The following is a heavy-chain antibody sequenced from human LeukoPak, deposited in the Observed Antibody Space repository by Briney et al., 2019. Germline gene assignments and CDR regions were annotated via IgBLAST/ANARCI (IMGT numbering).Heavy chain of an antibody. CDR1: GFTFSTYW. J-gene: IGHJ4*02. CDR2: INQDGGEK. D-gene: IGHD1-26*01. CDR3: AKVGGSYDYFDY. Sequence: PGGSLRLFCAASGFTFSTYWMSWVRQAPGKGLERVANINQDGGEKYYVDSVKGRFTISRDNAKNTLYLQMNSLRAEDTAVYYCAKVGGSYDYFDYWGQGTLVTVSS. V-gene: IGHV3-7*03.